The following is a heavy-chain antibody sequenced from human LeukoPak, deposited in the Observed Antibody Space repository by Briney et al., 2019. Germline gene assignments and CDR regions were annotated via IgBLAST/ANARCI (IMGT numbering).Heavy chain of an antibody. CDR2: INPSGGST. Sequence: ASVKVSCKASGYTFTSYYMHWVRQAPGQGLEWMGIINPSGGSTSYAQKFQGRVTMTRDTSTSTVYMELSSLRSEGTAVYYCARDSKLPAGYNWFDPWGQGTLVTVSS. V-gene: IGHV1-46*01. CDR3: ARDSKLPAGYNWFDP. J-gene: IGHJ5*02. D-gene: IGHD2-2*01. CDR1: GYTFTSYY.